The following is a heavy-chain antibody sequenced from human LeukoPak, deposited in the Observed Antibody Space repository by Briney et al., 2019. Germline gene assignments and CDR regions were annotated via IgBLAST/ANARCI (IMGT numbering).Heavy chain of an antibody. CDR1: GYSISSGYY. J-gene: IGHJ6*03. D-gene: IGHD2-2*01. CDR3: ARVWCSSTSCYDPSYYYYMDV. V-gene: IGHV4-38-2*02. CDR2: IYHSGST. Sequence: SVTLSLTCTVSGYSISSGYYWGWIRQPPGKGLEWIGSIYHSGSTYYNPSLKSRVTISVDTSKNQFSLKLSSVTAADTAVYYCARVWCSSTSCYDPSYYYYMDVWGKGTTVTVSS.